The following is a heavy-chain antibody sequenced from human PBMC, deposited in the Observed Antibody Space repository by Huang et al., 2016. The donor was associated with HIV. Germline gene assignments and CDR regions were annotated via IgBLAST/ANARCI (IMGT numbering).Heavy chain of an antibody. CDR3: ARDLGTTVVPDGMDV. V-gene: IGHV1-18*04. CDR1: GYTFISYG. J-gene: IGHJ6*02. CDR2: ISPSYGYT. D-gene: IGHD4-17*01. Sequence: QVQLVQSGAEVKKPGASVKVSCRASGYTFISYGITWVRQAPGQGLEWMGGISPSYGYTNYAQQFQGRVTMTTDTSTNTVYMEVRSLRSDDTAVYDCARDLGTTVVPDGMDVWGQGTTVTVSS.